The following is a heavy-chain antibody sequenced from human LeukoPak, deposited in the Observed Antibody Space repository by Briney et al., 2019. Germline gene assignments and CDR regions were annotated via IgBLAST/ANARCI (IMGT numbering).Heavy chain of an antibody. V-gene: IGHV3-7*01. CDR1: GFTFSSYA. D-gene: IGHD3-3*01. CDR3: ARAPREWLLGYYFDY. J-gene: IGHJ4*02. Sequence: GGSLRLSCAASGFTFSSYAMHWVRQAPGKGLEWVANIKHDGSEQYYVDSVKGRFTISRDNAKNSLYLQMNSLRADDTAVYYCARAPREWLLGYYFDYWGQGTLVTVSS. CDR2: IKHDGSEQ.